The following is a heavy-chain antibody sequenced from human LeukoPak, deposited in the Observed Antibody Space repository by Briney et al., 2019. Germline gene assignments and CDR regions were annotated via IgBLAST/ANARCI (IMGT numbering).Heavy chain of an antibody. V-gene: IGHV1-2*02. CDR3: ARGALGYYYDSSGYRTYFDY. CDR2: INPNSGGT. D-gene: IGHD3-22*01. Sequence: ASVKVSCKASGYTFTGYYMHWVRQAPGQGLEWMGWINPNSGGTNYAQKFQGRVTMTRDTAISTAYMELSRLRSDATAVYYCARGALGYYYDSSGYRTYFDYWGQGTLVTVSS. J-gene: IGHJ4*02. CDR1: GYTFTGYY.